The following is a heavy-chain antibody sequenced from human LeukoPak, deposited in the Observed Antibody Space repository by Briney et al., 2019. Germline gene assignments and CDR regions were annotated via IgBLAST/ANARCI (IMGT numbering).Heavy chain of an antibody. D-gene: IGHD1-14*01. Sequence: ASVKVSCKAYVYTFTSYGISWVRQAPGQGLEWMGWISAYNGNTNYAQKLQGRVTMTTDTSTSTAYMELRSLRSDDTAVYYCARGHEPYYYMDVWGKGTTVTVSS. J-gene: IGHJ6*03. V-gene: IGHV1-18*01. CDR2: ISAYNGNT. CDR3: ARGHEPYYYMDV. CDR1: VYTFTSYG.